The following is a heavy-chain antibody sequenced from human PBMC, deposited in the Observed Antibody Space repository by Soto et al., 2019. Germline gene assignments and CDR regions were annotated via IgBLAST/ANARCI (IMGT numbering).Heavy chain of an antibody. Sequence: EVQLLESGGGLVQPGGSLRLSCAASGFTFSSYAMSWVRQAPGEGLGYVSAISGGGGNTYYADSVKGRFTISRDNSKNMLYLQMDSLRAEDTAVYYCANDFVGTLADACDIWGQGTMVTVSS. D-gene: IGHD1-26*01. CDR3: ANDFVGTLADACDI. V-gene: IGHV3-23*01. CDR1: GFTFSSYA. CDR2: ISGGGGNT. J-gene: IGHJ3*02.